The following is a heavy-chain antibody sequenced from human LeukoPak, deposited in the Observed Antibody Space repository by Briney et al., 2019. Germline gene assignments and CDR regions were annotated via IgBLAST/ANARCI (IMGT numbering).Heavy chain of an antibody. J-gene: IGHJ5*02. V-gene: IGHV1-8*01. Sequence: GASVKVSCKASGYTFTSYDINWVRQATGQGLEWMGWMNPNSGNTGYAQKFQGRVTMTRNTSISTAYMELSSLRSEDTAVYYCARASGVYSSGWYDWFDPWGQGTLVTVSS. CDR3: ARASGVYSSGWYDWFDP. CDR2: MNPNSGNT. CDR1: GYTFTSYD. D-gene: IGHD6-19*01.